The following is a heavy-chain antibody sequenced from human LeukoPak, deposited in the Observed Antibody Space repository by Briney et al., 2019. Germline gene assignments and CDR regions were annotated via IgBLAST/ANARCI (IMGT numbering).Heavy chain of an antibody. CDR1: GFNFGDYT. CDR2: ISWDGGTI. V-gene: IGHV3-43*01. D-gene: IGHD3-22*01. Sequence: GGSLRLSCAASGFNFGDYTMHWLRQPPGKGLQWVSLISWDGGTIYYADSVKGRFTISRDNSKEVLYLQMDSLTTDDTALYYCAQVAVENYDDSSDYSNYYMDAWGKGTTVIVS. J-gene: IGHJ6*03. CDR3: AQVAVENYDDSSDYSNYYMDA.